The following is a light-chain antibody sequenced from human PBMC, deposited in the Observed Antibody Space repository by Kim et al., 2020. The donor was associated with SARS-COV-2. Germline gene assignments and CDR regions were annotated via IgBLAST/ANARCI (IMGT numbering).Light chain of an antibody. CDR1: QAISDY. CDR2: DAS. Sequence: IQMTQSPSAMSASVGDRVTITCRASQAISDYLAWYQQKPGKAPVLLIYDASSLESGVPSRFTGSGSGTDFTLTISSLQPEDFATYYCQQFSNYPITFGQGTRLEIK. V-gene: IGKV1D-13*01. CDR3: QQFSNYPIT. J-gene: IGKJ5*01.